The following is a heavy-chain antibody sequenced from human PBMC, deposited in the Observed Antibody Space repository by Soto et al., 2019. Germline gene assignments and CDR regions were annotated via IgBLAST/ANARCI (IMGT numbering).Heavy chain of an antibody. J-gene: IGHJ4*02. V-gene: IGHV1-18*01. CDR2: ISAYNGNT. D-gene: IGHD3-3*01. Sequence: ASVKVSCKASGYTFTSYGLRWVRQAPGQGHEWMGWISAYNGNTNYAQKRQGRVTMTTDTSTSTAYMELRSLRSDDTAVYYCAIKDYDFCSGDSEGHFDYWGQGTLDTISS. CDR1: GYTFTSYG. CDR3: AIKDYDFCSGDSEGHFDY.